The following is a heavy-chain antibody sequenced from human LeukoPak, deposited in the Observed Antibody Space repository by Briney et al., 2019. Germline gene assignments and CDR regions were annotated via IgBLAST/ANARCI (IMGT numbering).Heavy chain of an antibody. Sequence: ASVKVSCKASGYTFTSYGISWVRQAPGQGLEWMGWISAYNGNTNYAQKFQGRVTMTRDTSISTAYMELSRLRSDDTAVYYCAGSPITVHYYGSGSYPKKSNWFDPWGQGTLVTVSS. CDR2: ISAYNGNT. CDR1: GYTFTSYG. J-gene: IGHJ5*02. CDR3: AGSPITVHYYGSGSYPKKSNWFDP. D-gene: IGHD3-10*01. V-gene: IGHV1-18*01.